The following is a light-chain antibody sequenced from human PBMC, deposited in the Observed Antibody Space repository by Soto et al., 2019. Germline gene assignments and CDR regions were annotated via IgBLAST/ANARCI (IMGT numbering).Light chain of an antibody. Sequence: EIVLTQSPGTLSLSPGERATLSCRASQSVSSSYLAWYQQKPGQAPRLLIYGASSRATGIPDRFSGSGSGTDFTFTISSLQPEDFATYYCQQSYSTPFTFGGGTKVEIK. V-gene: IGKV3-20*01. CDR3: QQSYSTPFT. J-gene: IGKJ4*01. CDR2: GAS. CDR1: QSVSSSY.